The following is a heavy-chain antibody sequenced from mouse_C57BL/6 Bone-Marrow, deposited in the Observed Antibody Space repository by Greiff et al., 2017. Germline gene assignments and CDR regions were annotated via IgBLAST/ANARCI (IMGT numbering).Heavy chain of an antibody. Sequence: QVQLQQSGAELARPGASVKLSCKASGYTFTSYGISWVKQRTGQGLEWIGEIYPRSGNTYYNEKFKGKATLTADKSSSTAYMELRSLTSEDSAVYFCARSGGNCYYAMDYWVQGTSVTVSS. V-gene: IGHV1-81*01. CDR2: IYPRSGNT. D-gene: IGHD2-1*01. CDR3: ARSGGNCYYAMDY. J-gene: IGHJ4*01. CDR1: GYTFTSYG.